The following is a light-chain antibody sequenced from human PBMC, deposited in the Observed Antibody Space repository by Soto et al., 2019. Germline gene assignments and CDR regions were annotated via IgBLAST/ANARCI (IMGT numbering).Light chain of an antibody. V-gene: IGKV3-11*01. J-gene: IGKJ3*01. CDR3: HHCINWRFT. Sequence: ELVLTQSPATLSLSPGDRATLSCRASQSVTDSLAWFQQRPGQSPRLVIFDASNRATGIPPRFSGSGSGTDFTLTISSLEPEDFAVYYCHHCINWRFTFGPGTKVDIK. CDR1: QSVTDS. CDR2: DAS.